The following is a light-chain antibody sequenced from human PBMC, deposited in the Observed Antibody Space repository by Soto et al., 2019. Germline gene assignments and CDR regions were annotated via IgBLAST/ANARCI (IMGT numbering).Light chain of an antibody. Sequence: DIQMTQSPSTLSASVGDRVTITCRASQSISSWLAWYQQKPGKAPKLLIYKSSSLESGVPSRFSGGGYGTEFTLTISSLQPDDYATYYCQQYNRYLYTFGQRTKLK. CDR2: KSS. CDR3: QQYNRYLYT. J-gene: IGKJ2*01. CDR1: QSISSW. V-gene: IGKV1-5*03.